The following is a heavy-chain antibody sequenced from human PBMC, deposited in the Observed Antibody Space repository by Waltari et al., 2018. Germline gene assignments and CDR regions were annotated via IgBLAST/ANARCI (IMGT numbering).Heavy chain of an antibody. CDR1: GGTFSSYA. CDR3: ARGVYSSGWYLAEYFQH. CDR2: IIPIFGTA. Sequence: QVQLVQSGAEVKKPGSSVKVSCKASGGTFSSYAISWVRQAPGQGLEWMGGIIPIFGTANYAQKFQGRVTITADEATSTAYMELSSLRSEDTAVYYCARGVYSSGWYLAEYFQHWGQGTLVTVSS. J-gene: IGHJ1*01. D-gene: IGHD6-19*01. V-gene: IGHV1-69*13.